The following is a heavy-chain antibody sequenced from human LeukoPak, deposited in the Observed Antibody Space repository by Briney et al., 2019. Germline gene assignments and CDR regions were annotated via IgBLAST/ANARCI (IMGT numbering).Heavy chain of an antibody. J-gene: IGHJ4*02. V-gene: IGHV3-21*04. CDR1: GFTFSSYS. Sequence: GGSLRLSCAASGFTFSSYSMNWVRQAPGKGLEWISSISSSSSYIYYADSVKGRFTISRDNAKNSLYLQMNSLRAEDTALYYCAKDISSSWDTLDYWGQGTLVTVSS. D-gene: IGHD6-13*01. CDR3: AKDISSSWDTLDY. CDR2: ISSSSSYI.